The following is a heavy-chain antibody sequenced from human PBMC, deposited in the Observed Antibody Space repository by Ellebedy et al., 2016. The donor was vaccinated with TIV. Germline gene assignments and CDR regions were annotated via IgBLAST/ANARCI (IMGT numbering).Heavy chain of an antibody. CDR3: ARKSLSNWSFDL. CDR1: GASINSY. CDR2: FYYSGKT. V-gene: IGHV4-59*01. Sequence: MPSETLSLTCTVSGASINSYWNWIRQPPGRGLEYIGYFYYSGKTNYSPSLKDRVTISRDTSKSQFSVNLNSVTAADTAVYYCARKSLSNWSFDLWGRGTLVTVSS. J-gene: IGHJ2*01.